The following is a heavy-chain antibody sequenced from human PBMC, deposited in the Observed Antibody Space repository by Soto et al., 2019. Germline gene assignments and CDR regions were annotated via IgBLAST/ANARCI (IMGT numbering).Heavy chain of an antibody. D-gene: IGHD3-3*01. V-gene: IGHV3-48*01. Sequence: GGSLRLSCAASGFTFSSYSMNWVRQAPGKGLEWVSYISSSSSTIYYADSVKGRFTISRDNAKNSLYLQMNSLRAEDTAVYYCARAHYELRFLEWPVVDTGKNYYYYYYMDVWGKGTTVTVSS. CDR3: ARAHYELRFLEWPVVDTGKNYYYYYYMDV. CDR2: ISSSSSTI. J-gene: IGHJ6*03. CDR1: GFTFSSYS.